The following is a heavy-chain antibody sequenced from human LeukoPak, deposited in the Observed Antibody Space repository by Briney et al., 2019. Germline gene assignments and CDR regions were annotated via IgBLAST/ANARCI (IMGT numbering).Heavy chain of an antibody. Sequence: GASVKVSCKASGYTFTGYYMHWVRQAPGQGLEWMGRINPNSGGTNYAQKFQGRVTMTRDTSIRTAYMELSRLRSDDTAVYYCARDRLFSYYDYVWGSENWFDPWGQGTLVTVSS. D-gene: IGHD3-16*01. CDR2: INPNSGGT. V-gene: IGHV1-2*06. J-gene: IGHJ5*02. CDR1: GYTFTGYY. CDR3: ARDRLFSYYDYVWGSENWFDP.